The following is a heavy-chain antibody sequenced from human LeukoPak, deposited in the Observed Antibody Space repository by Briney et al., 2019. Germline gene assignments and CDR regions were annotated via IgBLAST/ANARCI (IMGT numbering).Heavy chain of an antibody. CDR2: IYYSGST. Sequence: SETLSLTCTVSGGSISSRDYYWGWIRQPPGKGLEWIGYIYYSGSTNYNPSLKSRVTISVDTSKNQFSLKLSSVTAADTAVYYCARASTAGVWFDPWGQGTLVTVSS. V-gene: IGHV4-61*08. J-gene: IGHJ5*02. CDR3: ARASTAGVWFDP. CDR1: GGSISSRDYY. D-gene: IGHD2/OR15-2a*01.